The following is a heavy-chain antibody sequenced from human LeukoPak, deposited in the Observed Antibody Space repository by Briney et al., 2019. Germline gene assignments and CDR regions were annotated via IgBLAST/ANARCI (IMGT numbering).Heavy chain of an antibody. CDR1: GFTFSSYG. CDR3: AKGILTTVTPGSNAFDI. J-gene: IGHJ3*02. Sequence: GRSLRLSCAASGFTFSSYGMHWVRQAPGKGLEWVAVISYDGSNKYYADSVKGRFTISGDNSKNTLYLQTNSLRAEDTAVYYCAKGILTTVTPGSNAFDIWGQGTMVTVSS. D-gene: IGHD4-17*01. CDR2: ISYDGSNK. V-gene: IGHV3-30*18.